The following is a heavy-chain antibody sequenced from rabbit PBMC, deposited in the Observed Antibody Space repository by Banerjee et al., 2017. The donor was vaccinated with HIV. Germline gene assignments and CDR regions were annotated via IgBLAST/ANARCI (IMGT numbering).Heavy chain of an antibody. V-gene: IGHV1S45*01. Sequence: QEQLEESGGDLVKPEGSLTLTCTASGFSFSSGYDMCWVRQAPGKGPEWIACIDAGSSGITYYGSWAKGRFTISKTSSTTVTLQMTSLTAADTATYFCARDPTYAHNSDYYVGDYFNLWGPGTLVTVS. CDR1: GFSFSSGYD. D-gene: IGHD1-1*01. CDR3: ARDPTYAHNSDYYVGDYFNL. J-gene: IGHJ4*01. CDR2: IDAGSSGIT.